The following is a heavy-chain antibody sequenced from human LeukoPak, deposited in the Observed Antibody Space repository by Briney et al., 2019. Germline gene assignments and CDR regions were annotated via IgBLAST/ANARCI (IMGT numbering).Heavy chain of an antibody. V-gene: IGHV1-18*01. CDR3: ARVRQLADYFDY. CDR2: ISAYNGNT. D-gene: IGHD6-13*01. J-gene: IGHJ4*02. Sequence: ASVKVSCKASGYTFTSYGISWVRQAPGQGLEWMGWISAYNGNTKYSQKFQGRVTITRDTSASTAYMELSSLRSEDTAVYYCARVRQLADYFDYWGQGTLVTVSS. CDR1: GYTFTSYG.